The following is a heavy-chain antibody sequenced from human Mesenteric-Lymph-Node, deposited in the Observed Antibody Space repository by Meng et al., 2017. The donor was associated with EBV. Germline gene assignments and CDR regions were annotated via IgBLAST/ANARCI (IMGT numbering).Heavy chain of an antibody. CDR3: ARSMIVGVYYFDY. CDR1: GDSISSGHW. D-gene: IGHD3-22*01. CDR2: VYLGDTT. V-gene: IGHV4-4*02. Sequence: QGQLLEAGPGLGKPSGTLSLTCAVSGDSISSGHWWNWVRQPPGKGLEWIGEVYLGDTTRYNPSLKSRVTISVDKSKNQFSLSVRSVTAADTAFYYCARSMIVGVYYFDYWGQGRLVTVSS. J-gene: IGHJ4*02.